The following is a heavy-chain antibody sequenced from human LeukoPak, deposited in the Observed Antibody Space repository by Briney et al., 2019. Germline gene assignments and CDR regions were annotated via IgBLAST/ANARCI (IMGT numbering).Heavy chain of an antibody. Sequence: SVKVSCKASGGTFSSYAISWVRQAPGQGLEWMGGIIPIFGTANYAQKFQGRVTITADKSTSTAYMELSSLRSEDTAVYYCARGGYSYGYRDYYYYYMDVWGKGTTVTVSS. D-gene: IGHD5-18*01. J-gene: IGHJ6*03. CDR3: ARGGYSYGYRDYYYYYMDV. V-gene: IGHV1-69*06. CDR2: IIPIFGTA. CDR1: GGTFSSYA.